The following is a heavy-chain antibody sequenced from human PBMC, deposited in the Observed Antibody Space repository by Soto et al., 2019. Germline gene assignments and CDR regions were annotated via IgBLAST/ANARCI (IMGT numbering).Heavy chain of an antibody. CDR2: INTSNDNK. Sequence: AKVCCKASSYTVTNSVISWVRQAPGEGLEWVGWINTSNDNKLYAQKLQGRLTLTTDTSTSTAYMDLTTLRSDDTAVYFCARDPGAASFDFWAQGTLVTVSS. CDR3: ARDPGAASFDF. J-gene: IGHJ4*02. V-gene: IGHV1-18*01. D-gene: IGHD2-15*01. CDR1: SYTVTNSV.